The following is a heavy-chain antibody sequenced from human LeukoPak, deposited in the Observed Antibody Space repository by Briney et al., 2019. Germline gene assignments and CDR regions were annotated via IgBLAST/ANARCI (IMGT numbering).Heavy chain of an antibody. CDR1: GFTFSSYG. J-gene: IGHJ4*02. V-gene: IGHV3-30*03. CDR2: ISYDGSNK. CDR3: ARDWGRSTSCYSD. Sequence: GGSLRLSCAASGFTFSSYGMHWVRQAPGKGLEWVAVISYDGSNKYYADSVKGRFTISRDNSKNTLYLQMNSLRAEDTAVYYCARDWGRSTSCYSDWGQGTLVTVSS. D-gene: IGHD2-2*01.